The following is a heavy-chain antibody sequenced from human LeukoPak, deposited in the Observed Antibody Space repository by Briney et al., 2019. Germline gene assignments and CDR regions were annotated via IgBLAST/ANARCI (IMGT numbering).Heavy chain of an antibody. CDR3: ARGQIHCVNGVCEDAFDI. CDR1: GYTFTRYY. CDR2: INLSAGST. V-gene: IGHV1-46*01. J-gene: IGHJ3*02. D-gene: IGHD2-8*01. Sequence: ASVKVSCKASGYTFTRYYTHWVRQAPGQGLEWMGIINLSAGSTSYAQKFLDRVTMTRDMSTSTVYMELSSLRSEDTAVYYCARGQIHCVNGVCEDAFDIWGQGTMVTISS.